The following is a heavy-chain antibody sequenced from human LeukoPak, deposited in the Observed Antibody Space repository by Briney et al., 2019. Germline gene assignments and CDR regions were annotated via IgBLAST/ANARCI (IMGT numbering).Heavy chain of an antibody. CDR1: GFSFSSYA. CDR3: ARDPVTVGYYYYGMDV. CDR2: IYSGGST. V-gene: IGHV3-66*01. Sequence: GGSLRLSCAASGFSFSSYAMTWVRQAPGKGLEWVSVIYSGGSTYYADSVKGRFTISRDNSKNTLYLQMNSLRAEDTAVYYCARDPVTVGYYYYGMDVWGQGTTVTVSS. J-gene: IGHJ6*02. D-gene: IGHD4-17*01.